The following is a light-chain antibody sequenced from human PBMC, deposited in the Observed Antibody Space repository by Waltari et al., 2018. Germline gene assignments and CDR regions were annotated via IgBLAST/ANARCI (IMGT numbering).Light chain of an antibody. CDR1: QSVSGN. Sequence: LVITQSPATLSVSPGERVTLSCRASQSVSGNLAWYQQKPGQAPRLLMYGASTRAAGVPTRFSGSGSGTEFTVTISSLQSEDFAVYYCQQYNDWPQTFGQGTKLETK. V-gene: IGKV3-15*01. CDR2: GAS. J-gene: IGKJ2*01. CDR3: QQYNDWPQT.